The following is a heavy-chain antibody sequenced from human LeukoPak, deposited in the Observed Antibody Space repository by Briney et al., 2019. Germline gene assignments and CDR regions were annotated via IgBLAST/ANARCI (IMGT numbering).Heavy chain of an antibody. J-gene: IGHJ4*02. V-gene: IGHV1-2*02. CDR2: INPNSGGT. D-gene: IGHD6-13*01. CDR3: ARDPPAGPEGIAAAEGATYYFDY. CDR1: GYTFTGYY. Sequence: ASVKVSCKASGYTFTGYYMHWVRQAPGQGLEWMGWINPNSGGTNYAQKFQGRVTMTRDTSISTAYMELSRLRSDDTAVYYCARDPPAGPEGIAAAEGATYYFDYWGQGTLVTVSS.